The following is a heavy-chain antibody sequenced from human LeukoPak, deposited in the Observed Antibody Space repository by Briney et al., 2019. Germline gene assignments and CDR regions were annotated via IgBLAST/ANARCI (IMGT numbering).Heavy chain of an antibody. Sequence: TSGTLSLTCAVSGGSISSSAWWSWVRQPPGKGLEWIGEVYHSGSTYYHPSLKSRVTISVDASKNQFSLKLSSVTAADTAVYYCAAHNSGSFKVDYWGQGTLVTVSS. CDR1: GGSISSSAW. D-gene: IGHD1-26*01. CDR3: AAHNSGSFKVDY. V-gene: IGHV4-4*02. J-gene: IGHJ4*02. CDR2: VYHSGST.